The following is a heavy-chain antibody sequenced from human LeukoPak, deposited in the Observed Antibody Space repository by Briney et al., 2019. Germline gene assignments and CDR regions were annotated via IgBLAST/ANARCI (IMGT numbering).Heavy chain of an antibody. Sequence: SGRSLRLSCAASGCTFSSYGMHWVRQAPGKGLEWVSVISYDGSNKYYADSVKGRFTISRDNSKNTLYLQMTSLRAEDTAVYYCAKDGHPPYYDILTGFDYWGQGTLVTVSS. D-gene: IGHD3-9*01. CDR1: GCTFSSYG. V-gene: IGHV3-30*18. J-gene: IGHJ4*02. CDR2: ISYDGSNK. CDR3: AKDGHPPYYDILTGFDY.